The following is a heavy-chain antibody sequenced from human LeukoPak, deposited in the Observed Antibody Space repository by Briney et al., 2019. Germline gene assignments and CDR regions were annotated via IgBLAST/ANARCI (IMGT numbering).Heavy chain of an antibody. CDR2: ISFDGSNK. CDR3: AKAGEYYYYYMDV. J-gene: IGHJ6*03. Sequence: PGGSLRLSCIVSRFTFSNYGMHWVRQAPGKGLEWVAVISFDGSNKYYVDSVKGRFTISRDNSKNTLYLQMNSLRAEDTAVYYCAKAGEYYYYYMDVWGKGTTVTISS. CDR1: RFTFSNYG. V-gene: IGHV3-30*18.